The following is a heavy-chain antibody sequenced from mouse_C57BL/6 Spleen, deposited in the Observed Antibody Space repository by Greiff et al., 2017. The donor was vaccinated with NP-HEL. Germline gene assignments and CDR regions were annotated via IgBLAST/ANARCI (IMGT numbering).Heavy chain of an antibody. CDR1: GFTFSSYA. J-gene: IGHJ4*01. Sequence: EVKLVESGGGLVKPGGSLKLSCAASGFTFSSYAMSWVRQTPEKRLEWVATISDGGSYTYYPDNVKGRFTISRDNAKNNLYLQMSHLKSEDTAMYYCARDDGYYVYAMDYWGQGTSVTVSS. CDR2: ISDGGSYT. CDR3: ARDDGYYVYAMDY. V-gene: IGHV5-4*01. D-gene: IGHD2-3*01.